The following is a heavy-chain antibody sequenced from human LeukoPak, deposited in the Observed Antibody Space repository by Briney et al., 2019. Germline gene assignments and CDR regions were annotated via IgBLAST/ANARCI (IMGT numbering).Heavy chain of an antibody. CDR1: GYTFTGYY. Sequence: ASVKVSCKASGYTFTGYYMHWVRQAPGQGLEWMGIINPSGGSTSYAQKFQGRVTMTRDMSTSTVYMELSSLRSEDTAVYYCARGTGPYDSSGLGDYWGQGTLVTVSS. J-gene: IGHJ4*02. CDR2: INPSGGST. CDR3: ARGTGPYDSSGLGDY. D-gene: IGHD3-22*01. V-gene: IGHV1-46*01.